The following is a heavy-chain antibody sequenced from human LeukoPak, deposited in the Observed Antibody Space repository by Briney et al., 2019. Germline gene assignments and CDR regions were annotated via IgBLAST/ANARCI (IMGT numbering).Heavy chain of an antibody. J-gene: IGHJ6*02. CDR2: ISSISNYI. CDR1: GFTFRVYW. CDR3: TRDNYYYGMDV. V-gene: IGHV3-21*01. Sequence: PWGSLRLSCTASGFTFRVYWMNWVRQAPGKGLEWVSSISSISNYIYYADSVKGRFTISRDSAKNSLYLQMNSLRAEDTAVYYCTRDNYYYGMDVWGQGTSVTVSS.